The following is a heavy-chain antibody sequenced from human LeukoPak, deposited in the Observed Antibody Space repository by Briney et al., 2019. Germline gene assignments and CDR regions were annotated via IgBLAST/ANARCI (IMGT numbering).Heavy chain of an antibody. CDR3: AKPVDTAMVPGDY. V-gene: IGHV3-23*01. Sequence: GGSLRLSCAASGFTFSSYAMSWVRQAPGKGLEWVSAISSSGGSTYYADSVKGRFTISRDNSKNTLYLQMNSLRAEDTAVYYYAKPVDTAMVPGDYWGQGTLVTVSS. J-gene: IGHJ4*02. CDR2: ISSSGGST. D-gene: IGHD5-18*01. CDR1: GFTFSSYA.